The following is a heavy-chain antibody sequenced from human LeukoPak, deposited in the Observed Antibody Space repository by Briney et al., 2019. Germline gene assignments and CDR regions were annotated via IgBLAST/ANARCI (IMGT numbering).Heavy chain of an antibody. CDR1: GGSISSGGYY. J-gene: IGHJ1*01. Sequence: PSETLSLTCTVSGGSISSGGYYWSWIRQPPGKGLEWIGYISHSGSTYYNPSLKSRVTISVDRSKNQFSLKLSSVTAADTAVYYCARGHQQQLVRYFQHWGQGTLVTVSS. D-gene: IGHD6-13*01. CDR2: ISHSGST. CDR3: ARGHQQQLVRYFQH. V-gene: IGHV4-30-2*01.